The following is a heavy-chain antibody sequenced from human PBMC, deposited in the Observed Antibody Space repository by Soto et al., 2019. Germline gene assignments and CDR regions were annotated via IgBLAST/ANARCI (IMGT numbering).Heavy chain of an antibody. CDR1: GFTFSTHS. CDR2: ISSGSSTV. D-gene: IGHD3-16*01. V-gene: IGHV3-48*02. Sequence: GGSLRLSCAASGFTFSTHSMSWVRQAPGKGLEWVSYISSGSSTVYYADPVQGRFTISRDNAKHSLYLQMNSLRDEDTAVYYCACGYSSAFRYFDFWGQGTQVTVSS. J-gene: IGHJ4*02. CDR3: ACGYSSAFRYFDF.